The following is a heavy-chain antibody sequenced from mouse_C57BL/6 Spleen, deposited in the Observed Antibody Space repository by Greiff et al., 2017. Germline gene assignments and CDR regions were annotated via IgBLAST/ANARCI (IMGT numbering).Heavy chain of an antibody. CDR3: ARGGLLPDY. Sequence: VQLQQPGAELVRPGSSVKLSCKASGYTFTSSWMGWVKQRPGQGLEWIGNIYPSDSETHYNQKFKDKATLTVDKSSSTAYMQLSSLTSEDSAVYYCARGGLLPDYWGQGTTLTVSS. CDR2: IYPSDSET. CDR1: GYTFTSSW. J-gene: IGHJ2*01. V-gene: IGHV1-61*01. D-gene: IGHD2-3*01.